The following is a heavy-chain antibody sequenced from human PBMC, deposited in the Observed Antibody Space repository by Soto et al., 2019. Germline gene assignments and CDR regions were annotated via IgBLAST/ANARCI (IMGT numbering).Heavy chain of an antibody. CDR2: TYYRSKWYN. CDR1: GDSVSSNSAA. D-gene: IGHD6-13*01. Sequence: QSQTLSLTCAISGDSVSSNSAAWNWIRQSPSRGLEWLGRTYYRSKWYNDYAVSVKSRITINPDTSKNQFSLQLNSVTPEDTAVYYCARELSSRPIYYYYGMDVWGQGTMVTVSS. CDR3: ARELSSRPIYYYYGMDV. J-gene: IGHJ6*02. V-gene: IGHV6-1*01.